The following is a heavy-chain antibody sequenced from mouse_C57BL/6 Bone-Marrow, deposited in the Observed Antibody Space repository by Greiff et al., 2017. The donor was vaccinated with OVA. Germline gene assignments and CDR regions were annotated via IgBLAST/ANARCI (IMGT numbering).Heavy chain of an antibody. D-gene: IGHD2-12*01. CDR2: IHPNSGST. J-gene: IGHJ3*01. CDR3: ARLRRAWFAY. V-gene: IGHV1-64*01. CDR1: GYTFTSYW. Sequence: QVHVKQSGAELVKPGASVKLSCKASGYTFTSYWMHWVKQRPGQGLEWIGMIHPNSGSTNYNEKFKSKATLTVDKSSSTAYMQLSSLTSEDSAVYYCARLRRAWFAYWGQGTLVTVSA.